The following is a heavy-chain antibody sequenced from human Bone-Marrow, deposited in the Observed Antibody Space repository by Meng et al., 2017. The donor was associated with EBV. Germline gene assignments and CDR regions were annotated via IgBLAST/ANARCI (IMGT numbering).Heavy chain of an antibody. CDR1: GGSFRGYY. Sequence: QVKLPMLLAGLLKPSEPLALSCAVCGGSFRGYYWTCIRQPPGKGLEWIGEINHSGSTNYNPSLKSRVTISVDTSKNQFSLKLSSVTAADTAVYYCATQRRDADWFDPWGQGTLVTVSS. CDR2: INHSGST. CDR3: ATQRRDADWFDP. D-gene: IGHD6-25*01. V-gene: IGHV4-34*01. J-gene: IGHJ5*02.